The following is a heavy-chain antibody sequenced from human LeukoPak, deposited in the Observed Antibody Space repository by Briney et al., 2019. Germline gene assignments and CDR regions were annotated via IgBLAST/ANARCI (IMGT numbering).Heavy chain of an antibody. J-gene: IGHJ6*02. D-gene: IGHD2-15*01. Sequence: GGSLRLSCAASGFTFSTYGMHWVRQAPGKGLEWVAAVSYVGSHKYYADSVKGRFTISRDNSRSTLYLQMDSLTVEDTAVYYCAKRFMSGGSLNSGYGMDVWGRGTTVTVSS. CDR1: GFTFSTYG. CDR3: AKRFMSGGSLNSGYGMDV. V-gene: IGHV3-30*18. CDR2: VSYVGSHK.